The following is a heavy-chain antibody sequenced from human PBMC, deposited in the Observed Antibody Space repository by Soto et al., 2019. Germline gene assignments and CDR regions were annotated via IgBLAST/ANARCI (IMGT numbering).Heavy chain of an antibody. D-gene: IGHD3-10*01. CDR2: IIPILGIA. V-gene: IGHV1-69*02. CDR1: GGTFSSNT. CDR3: ARARFVTMVRGVVLDAFDI. Sequence: GASVKVTSKASGGTFSSNTISWVRQAPGQGLEWMGRIIPILGIANYAQKFQGRVTITADKSTSTAYMELSSLRSEDTAVYYCARARFVTMVRGVVLDAFDIWGQGTMVTVSS. J-gene: IGHJ3*02.